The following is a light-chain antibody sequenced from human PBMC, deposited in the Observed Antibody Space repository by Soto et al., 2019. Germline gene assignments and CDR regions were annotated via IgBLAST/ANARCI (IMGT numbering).Light chain of an antibody. J-gene: IGLJ3*02. CDR3: QSYDSSLSV. V-gene: IGLV1-40*01. CDR2: GNS. Sequence: QSVLTQPPSVSVAPGQRVTISCTGSSSNIGAGFDVHWYQQLPGTAPKLLIYGNSNRPSGVPDRFSGSKSGTSASLAITGLQAEDEADYYCQSYDSSLSVFGGGTKVTVL. CDR1: SSNIGAGFD.